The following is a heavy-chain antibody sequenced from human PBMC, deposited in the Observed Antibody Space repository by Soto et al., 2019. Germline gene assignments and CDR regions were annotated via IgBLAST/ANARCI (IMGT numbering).Heavy chain of an antibody. Sequence: EVQVVESGGGLVQPGGSLGHSCAASGFTVSSDYMNWVRQAPGKGLEWVSVIYSGGSTYYADSVKGRFTISRDNSKNTLYLHMNSLRAEDTAVYSCARDPGDRNGMIVWGQGTTVTVSS. V-gene: IGHV3-66*01. CDR1: GFTVSSDY. D-gene: IGHD1-26*01. J-gene: IGHJ6*02. CDR2: IYSGGST. CDR3: ARDPGDRNGMIV.